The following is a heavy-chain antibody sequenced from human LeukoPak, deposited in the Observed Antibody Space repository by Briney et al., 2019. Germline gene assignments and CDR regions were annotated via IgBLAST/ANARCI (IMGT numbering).Heavy chain of an antibody. Sequence: SGGSLRLSCAASGFTFSSYRMNWVRQAPGKGLEWVSSISSSSSYIYYADSVKGRFTISRDNAKNSLYLQMNSLRAEDTAVYYCAIEGVAGGFDYWGQGTLVTVSS. CDR1: GFTFSSYR. J-gene: IGHJ4*02. D-gene: IGHD6-19*01. CDR2: ISSSSSYI. V-gene: IGHV3-21*01. CDR3: AIEGVAGGFDY.